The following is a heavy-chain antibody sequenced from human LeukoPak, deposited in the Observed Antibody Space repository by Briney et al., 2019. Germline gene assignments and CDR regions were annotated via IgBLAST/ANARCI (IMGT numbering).Heavy chain of an antibody. D-gene: IGHD3-10*01. Sequence: GGSLRLSCAASGFIFSDYSMNWVRQAPGQGLDWVSSISSRSGYIYYAESVKGRFTISRDNAKNSLYLQMNSLRAEDTAVYYCARDSSMLRGPLVIYYFDFWGQGTLVTVSS. CDR1: GFIFSDYS. J-gene: IGHJ4*02. CDR2: ISSRSGYI. V-gene: IGHV3-21*01. CDR3: ARDSSMLRGPLVIYYFDF.